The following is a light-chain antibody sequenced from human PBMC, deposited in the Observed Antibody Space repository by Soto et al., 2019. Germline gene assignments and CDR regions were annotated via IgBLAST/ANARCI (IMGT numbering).Light chain of an antibody. Sequence: QSALTQPASVSGSPGQSITISCTGTSSNVGGYNYVSWYQQPPGKAPKLLIYDVSNLPSGVSNRFSGTKSGNTSSLTIAGHQADDEADYYCSSYTSSSTLVVFGGGTKLTVL. V-gene: IGLV2-14*01. CDR1: SSNVGGYNY. CDR3: SSYTSSSTLVV. CDR2: DVS. J-gene: IGLJ2*01.